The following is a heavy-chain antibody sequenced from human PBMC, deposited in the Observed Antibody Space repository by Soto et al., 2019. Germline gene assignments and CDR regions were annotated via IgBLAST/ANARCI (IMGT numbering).Heavy chain of an antibody. V-gene: IGHV4-31*03. CDR2: IYYIGST. J-gene: IGHJ4*02. D-gene: IGHD7-27*01. CDR3: ARDRWEAGSLTGFDY. Sequence: QVQLQESGPGLVKPSQTLSLTCSVSGGSINTGGHYWSWIRQHPEKGLEWIGYIYYIGSTYYNPSLKSRATVSIDTSKNQFSLKLTSVTAADTAVYYCARDRWEAGSLTGFDYWGQGTLVTVSS. CDR1: GGSINTGGHY.